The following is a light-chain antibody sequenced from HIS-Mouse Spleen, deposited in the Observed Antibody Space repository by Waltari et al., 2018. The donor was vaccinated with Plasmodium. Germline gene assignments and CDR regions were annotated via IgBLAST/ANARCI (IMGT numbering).Light chain of an antibody. Sequence: SYELTQQPSVSVSPGQTASITCSGDKLGDKYACWYQQTPGQSPVLVIYQDSKRPSGSLERFACSNSVNTATLTISVTQAMDEADYYCQAWDSSTDYVVGTGTNVTVL. CDR1: KLGDKY. V-gene: IGLV3-1*01. CDR3: QAWDSSTDYV. J-gene: IGLJ1*01. CDR2: QDS.